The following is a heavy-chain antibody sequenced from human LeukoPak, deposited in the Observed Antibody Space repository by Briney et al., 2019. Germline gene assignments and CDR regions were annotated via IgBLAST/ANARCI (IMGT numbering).Heavy chain of an antibody. Sequence: ASVKVSCKASGYTFTSYDINWVRQATGQGLEWMGWMNPNSGNTGYAQKFQGRVTMTRNTSISTAYMELSSLRSEDTAVYYCARGGGGYYDSSGYSFDIWGQGTMVTVSS. CDR1: GYTFTSYD. CDR2: MNPNSGNT. J-gene: IGHJ3*02. CDR3: ARGGGGYYDSSGYSFDI. V-gene: IGHV1-8*01. D-gene: IGHD3-22*01.